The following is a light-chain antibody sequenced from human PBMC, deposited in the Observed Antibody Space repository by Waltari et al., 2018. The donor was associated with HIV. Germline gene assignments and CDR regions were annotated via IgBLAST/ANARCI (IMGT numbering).Light chain of an antibody. Sequence: HSPLTQPASLSGSPGQSIPLSCSETTGDVGSYNLVSWYQQHPGKVPKLIIYEVTKRPSDVSNRFSASKSGDTASLTISGLQPEDEADYYCCSYAGVDTPVVCGGGTKLTVL. CDR1: TGDVGSYNL. CDR3: CSYAGVDTPVV. CDR2: EVT. J-gene: IGLJ2*01. V-gene: IGLV2-23*02.